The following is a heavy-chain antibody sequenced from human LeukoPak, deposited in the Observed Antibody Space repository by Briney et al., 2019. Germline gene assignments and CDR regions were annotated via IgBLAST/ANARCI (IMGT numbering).Heavy chain of an antibody. V-gene: IGHV3-74*01. J-gene: IGHJ4*02. D-gene: IGHD3-10*01. CDR3: VRIGVEDEQFRHFDS. CDR2: INRDVSNA. CDR1: GFNFGSYW. Sequence: GGSLKLFWAASGFNFGSYWMHWVRQGPGKGLVWVSRINRDVSNAIYADSVKGRFSISRDNARNTLYLQMNSLRVEDSAVYYCVRIGVEDEQFRHFDSWGQGALVIVS.